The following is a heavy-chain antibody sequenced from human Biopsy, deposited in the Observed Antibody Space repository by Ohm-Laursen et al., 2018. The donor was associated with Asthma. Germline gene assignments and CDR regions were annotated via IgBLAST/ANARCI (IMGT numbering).Heavy chain of an antibody. J-gene: IGHJ6*02. CDR1: GFSFGSFG. D-gene: IGHD2-21*01. CDR3: ARAGESDLVGGLDV. Sequence: SLRLSCAASGFSFGSFGMHWVRQVPGKGPEWVALISFDGRYEYYADSVKGRFTISRDNSRNTLYLQKNSLRADDTAVYYCARAGESDLVGGLDVWGQGTTVIVSS. V-gene: IGHV3-30*03. CDR2: ISFDGRYE.